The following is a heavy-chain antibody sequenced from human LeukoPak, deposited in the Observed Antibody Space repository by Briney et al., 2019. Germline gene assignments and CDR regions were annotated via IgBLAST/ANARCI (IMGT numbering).Heavy chain of an antibody. CDR2: ISTYNGNT. D-gene: IGHD4-17*01. Sequence: SVKVSCKASGYTFTKYGITWVRQAPGQGLEWMGWISTYNGNTNYAQKLQGRVTMTTDTSTSTAYMELRSLISDDAAVYYCARGDDYGDYWGLYWGQGTLVTVSS. CDR3: ARGDDYGDYWGLY. V-gene: IGHV1-18*01. J-gene: IGHJ4*02. CDR1: GYTFTKYG.